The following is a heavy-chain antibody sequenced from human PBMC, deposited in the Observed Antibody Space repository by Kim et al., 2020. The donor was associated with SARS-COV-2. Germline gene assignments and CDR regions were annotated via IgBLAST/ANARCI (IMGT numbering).Heavy chain of an antibody. D-gene: IGHD3-22*01. V-gene: IGHV3-48*02. Sequence: GGSLRLSCAASGFTFSSYSMNWVRQAPGKGLEWVSYISSSSSSTIYYADSVKGRFTISRDNAKNSLYLQMNSLRDEDTAVYYCARDRSSYYYDSRRDAFDIWGQGTMGTVSS. CDR2: ISSSSSSTI. J-gene: IGHJ3*02. CDR1: GFTFSSYS. CDR3: ARDRSSYYYDSRRDAFDI.